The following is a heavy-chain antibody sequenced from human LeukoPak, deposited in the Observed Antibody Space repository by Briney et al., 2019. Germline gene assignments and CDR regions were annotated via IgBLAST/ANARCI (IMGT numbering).Heavy chain of an antibody. Sequence: SETLSLTCAVYGGSFSGYYWSWIRQPPGKGLEWMGEINHSGSTNYNPSLKSRVTISVDTSKNQFSLKLSSVTAADTAVYYCASCIAAAGTCWFDPWGQGTLVTVSS. J-gene: IGHJ5*02. CDR3: ASCIAAAGTCWFDP. D-gene: IGHD6-13*01. V-gene: IGHV4-34*01. CDR1: GGSFSGYY. CDR2: INHSGST.